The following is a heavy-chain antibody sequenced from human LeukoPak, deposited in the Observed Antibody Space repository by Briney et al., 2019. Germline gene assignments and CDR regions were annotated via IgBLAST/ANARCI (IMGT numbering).Heavy chain of an antibody. CDR3: ASPRVAARLDAFDI. CDR2: INHSGST. D-gene: IGHD6-13*01. CDR1: GGSFSGYY. J-gene: IGHJ3*02. V-gene: IGHV4-34*01. Sequence: SETLSLTCAVYGGSFSGYYWSWIRQPPGKGLEWIGEINHSGSTNYNPSLKSRVTISVDTSKNQFSLKLSSVTAADTAVYYCASPRVAARLDAFDIWGQGTMVTVSS.